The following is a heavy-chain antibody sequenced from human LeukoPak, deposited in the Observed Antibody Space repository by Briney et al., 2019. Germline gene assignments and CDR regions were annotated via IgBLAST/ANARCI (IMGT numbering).Heavy chain of an antibody. CDR2: IYYSGST. Sequence: SETLSLTCTVSGGSVSSGSYYWSWIRQPPGKGLEWIGYIYYSGSTNYNPSLKSRVTISVDTSKNQFPLKLSSVTAADTAVYYCAGSRFGFDYWGQGTLVTVSS. D-gene: IGHD2-15*01. V-gene: IGHV4-61*01. J-gene: IGHJ4*02. CDR1: GGSVSSGSYY. CDR3: AGSRFGFDY.